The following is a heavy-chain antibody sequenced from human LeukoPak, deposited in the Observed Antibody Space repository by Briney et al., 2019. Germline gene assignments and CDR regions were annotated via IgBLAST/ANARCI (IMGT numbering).Heavy chain of an antibody. CDR1: GYTFTTYG. CDR2: ISGYNGNT. Sequence: ASVKVSCKASGYTFTTYGISWVRQARGQGLKWMGWISGYNGNTNYEQKFQGRVTMTTDTSTSTAYMELRTLRSDDTAVYYCARTCSASSTNCYTDFWGQGTLVTVSS. V-gene: IGHV1-18*01. J-gene: IGHJ4*02. D-gene: IGHD2-2*02. CDR3: ARTCSASSTNCYTDF.